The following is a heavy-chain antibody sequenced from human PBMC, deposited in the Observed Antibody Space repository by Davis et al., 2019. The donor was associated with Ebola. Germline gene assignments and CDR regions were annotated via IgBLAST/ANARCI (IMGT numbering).Heavy chain of an antibody. D-gene: IGHD2-2*01. Sequence: GGSLRLSCARSGFTFSTYGMHWVRQAPGNGLEWVAFIRSDGSYNYYADSVKGRFTISRDSSKNTLFLQMNSLRTEDTAVYYCADQHRAIHTFDIWGQGTRVTVSS. J-gene: IGHJ3*02. CDR3: ADQHRAIHTFDI. V-gene: IGHV3-30*02. CDR2: IRSDGSYN. CDR1: GFTFSTYG.